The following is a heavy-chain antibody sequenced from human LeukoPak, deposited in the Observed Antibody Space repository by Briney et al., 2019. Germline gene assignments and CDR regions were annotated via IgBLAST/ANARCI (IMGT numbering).Heavy chain of an antibody. CDR3: ARGHYDLAP. V-gene: IGHV4-59*01. D-gene: IGHD4-17*01. CDR1: GGSISGYY. Sequence: PSETLSLTCTVSGGSISGYYWSWIRPPPRKGLEWIGYIYSSGSTKYDPSLESRVSISLDTSKTQVSLNLKSMTAADTAIYFCARGHYDLAPWGQGILVTVSS. J-gene: IGHJ5*02. CDR2: IYSSGST.